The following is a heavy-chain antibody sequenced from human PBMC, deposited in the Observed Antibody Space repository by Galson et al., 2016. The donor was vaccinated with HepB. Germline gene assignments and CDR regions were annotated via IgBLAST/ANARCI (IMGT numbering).Heavy chain of an antibody. D-gene: IGHD6-19*01. Sequence: SLRLSCAASGFTFSSSGFHWVRQAPGQGLEWVSVISYDGSEKYYAESVRGRFITSRDNTRKSLSLQMDNLRTDDTAVYYCARQDRGPVQLTSWGQGTLVTVSS. CDR3: ARQDRGPVQLTS. J-gene: IGHJ5*02. CDR2: ISYDGSEK. CDR1: GFTFSSSG. V-gene: IGHV3-30*03.